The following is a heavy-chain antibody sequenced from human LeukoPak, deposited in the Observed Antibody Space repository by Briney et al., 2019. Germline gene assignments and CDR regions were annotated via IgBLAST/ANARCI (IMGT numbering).Heavy chain of an antibody. J-gene: IGHJ5*02. D-gene: IGHD2-15*01. CDR3: ARESYCGGGSFLENWFDP. CDR1: GYTFTGYY. CDR2: INPNSGGT. Sequence: GASVKVSCKASGYTFTGYYMHWVRQAPGQGLEWMGWINPNSGGTNYAQKFQGRVTMTRDTSISTAYMELSRLRSDDTAVYYCARESYCGGGSFLENWFDPWGQGTLVTVSS. V-gene: IGHV1-2*02.